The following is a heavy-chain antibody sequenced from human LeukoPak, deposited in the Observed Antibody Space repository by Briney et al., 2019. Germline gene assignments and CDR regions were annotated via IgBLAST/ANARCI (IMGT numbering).Heavy chain of an antibody. CDR2: IYYSGST. V-gene: IGHV4-59*01. CDR3: ARDRRSRVRGVITYYYYGMDV. D-gene: IGHD3-10*01. Sequence: PSETLSLICTVSGGSISSYYWSWIRQPPGKGLEWIGYIYYSGSTNYNPSLKSRVTISVDTSKNQFSLKLSSVTAADTAVYYCARDRRSRVRGVITYYYYGMDVWGQGTTVTVSS. CDR1: GGSISSYY. J-gene: IGHJ6*02.